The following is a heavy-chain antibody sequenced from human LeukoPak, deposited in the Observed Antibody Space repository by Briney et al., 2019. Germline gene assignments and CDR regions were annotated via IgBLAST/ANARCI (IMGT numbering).Heavy chain of an antibody. V-gene: IGHV5-51*01. J-gene: IGHJ3*02. CDR2: IYPGDSES. CDR3: ARRLQYSGYDHDAFDI. CDR1: GYRFTSYW. D-gene: IGHD5-12*01. Sequence: GESLKISCKGSGYRFTSYWIAWMRQMPGKGLEWRGIIYPGDSESRYSPSFQGQVTISADKSISTAYLQWSSLKASDTAMYYCARRLQYSGYDHDAFDIWGQGTMVTVSS.